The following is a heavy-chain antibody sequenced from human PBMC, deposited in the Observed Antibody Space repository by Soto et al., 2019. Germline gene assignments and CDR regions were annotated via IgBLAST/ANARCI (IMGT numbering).Heavy chain of an antibody. CDR2: MNTNTGNT. J-gene: IGHJ4*02. D-gene: IGHD3-3*01. CDR1: GYTFTEFD. Sequence: ASVKVSCKASGYTFTEFDINWVRQAPGQGLEWMGWMNTNTGNTGYAQKFQGRVTMTRDTSISTAYMELRRLRSEDTAVYYCARVVRFFGGHAGYWGQGTLVTVSS. V-gene: IGHV1-8*01. CDR3: ARVVRFFGGHAGY.